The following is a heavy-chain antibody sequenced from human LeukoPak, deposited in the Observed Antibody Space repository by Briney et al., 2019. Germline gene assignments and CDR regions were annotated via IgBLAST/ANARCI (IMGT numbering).Heavy chain of an antibody. CDR1: GGSISSYY. CDR3: ARDGGDSSGYSMDY. Sequence: SETLSLTCSVSGGSISSYYCSWIRQPPGKGLEWIGYIYYIGSTNYNPSLKSRVTISVDTSKNQFSFKLSSVTAADTGVYDCARDGGDSSGYSMDYWGQGTLVTVSS. CDR2: IYYIGST. V-gene: IGHV4-59*01. D-gene: IGHD3-22*01. J-gene: IGHJ4*02.